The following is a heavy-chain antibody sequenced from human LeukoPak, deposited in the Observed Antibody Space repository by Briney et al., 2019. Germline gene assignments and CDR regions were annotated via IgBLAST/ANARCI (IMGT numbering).Heavy chain of an antibody. CDR2: ISSSGSTI. D-gene: IGHD3-10*01. Sequence: GGSLRLSCAASGFTFSDYYMSWIRQTPGKGLEWVSYISSSGSTIYYADSVKGRFTISRDNAKNSLYLQMNSLRAEDTALYYCAKDLWVRGVQFHDAFDIWGQGTMVTVSS. CDR1: GFTFSDYY. J-gene: IGHJ3*02. V-gene: IGHV3-11*01. CDR3: AKDLWVRGVQFHDAFDI.